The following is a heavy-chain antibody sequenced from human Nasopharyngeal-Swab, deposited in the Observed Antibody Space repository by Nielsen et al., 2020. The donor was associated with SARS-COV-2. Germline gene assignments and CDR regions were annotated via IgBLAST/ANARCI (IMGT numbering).Heavy chain of an antibody. Sequence: WVRQAPGRGLEWMGWISACNGNTNYAQKLQGRVTMTTDTSTSTAYMELRSLRSDDTAVYYCAREGLYYDFWSGFDYWGQGTLVTVSS. J-gene: IGHJ4*02. V-gene: IGHV1-18*01. CDR2: ISACNGNT. D-gene: IGHD3-3*01. CDR3: AREGLYYDFWSGFDY.